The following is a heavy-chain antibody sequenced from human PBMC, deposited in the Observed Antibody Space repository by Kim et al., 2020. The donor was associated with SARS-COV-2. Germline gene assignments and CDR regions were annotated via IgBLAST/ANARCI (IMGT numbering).Heavy chain of an antibody. CDR3: ARVKVSYFDY. CDR2: ST. J-gene: IGHJ4*02. Sequence: STYYNPSLKSRVTISVDRSKNQFSLKLSSVTAADTAVYYCARVKVSYFDYWGQGTLVTVSS. V-gene: IGHV4-30-2*01.